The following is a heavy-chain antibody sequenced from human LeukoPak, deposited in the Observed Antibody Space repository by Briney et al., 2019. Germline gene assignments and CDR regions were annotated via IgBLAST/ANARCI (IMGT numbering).Heavy chain of an antibody. Sequence: SETLSLTCSVSGMSITSRHYWGWIRQTPGKGLEWIGSTSHSDSPYYNPSLESRVTISLDPSRNLFSLKLTSVTAADTAVYFCARDFGETSLPNWFDPWGQGTLVIVSS. V-gene: IGHV4-38-2*02. J-gene: IGHJ5*02. CDR1: GMSITSRHY. CDR2: TSHSDSP. D-gene: IGHD3-16*01. CDR3: ARDFGETSLPNWFDP.